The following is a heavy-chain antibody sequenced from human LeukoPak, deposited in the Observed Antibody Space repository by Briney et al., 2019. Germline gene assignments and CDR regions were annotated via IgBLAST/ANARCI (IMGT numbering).Heavy chain of an antibody. J-gene: IGHJ4*02. CDR3: ARRGGSGSYYDVIDY. CDR2: IYHSGST. D-gene: IGHD1-26*01. CDR1: GGSISSSNW. V-gene: IGHV4-4*02. Sequence: SETLSLTCAVSGGSISSSNWWSWVRQPPGKGLEWIGEIYHSGSTNYNPSLKSRVTISVDTSKNQFSLKLSSVTAADTAVYYCARRGGSGSYYDVIDYWGQGTLVTVSS.